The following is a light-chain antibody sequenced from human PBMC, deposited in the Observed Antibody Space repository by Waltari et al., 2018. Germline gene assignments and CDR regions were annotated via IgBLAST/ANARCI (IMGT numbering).Light chain of an antibody. CDR1: NIGAKS. V-gene: IGLV3-21*04. Sequence: SYVLTQPPSASVAPGKTASITWGGTNIGAKSVNWYQQKPGQAPILLIYFDSDRPSGIPDRFSGSNSGHTATLTISRVEAGDEAAYYCQVWDTSADHLVVFGGGTNLTVV. CDR3: QVWDTSADHLVV. J-gene: IGLJ2*01. CDR2: FDS.